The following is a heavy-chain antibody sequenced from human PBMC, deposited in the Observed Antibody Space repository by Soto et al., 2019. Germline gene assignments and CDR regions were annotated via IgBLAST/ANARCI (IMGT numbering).Heavy chain of an antibody. J-gene: IGHJ6*02. Sequence: PXGCLRLSCAACGFSFSSYAMSWVRQAPGKGLEWVSAISGSGGSTYYADSVKGRFTISRDNSKNTLYLQMNSLRAEDTAVYYCEKAEIVYYYGMDVWGQGTTVTVSS. CDR2: ISGSGGST. CDR1: GFSFSSYA. CDR3: EKAEIVYYYGMDV. D-gene: IGHD2-15*01. V-gene: IGHV3-23*01.